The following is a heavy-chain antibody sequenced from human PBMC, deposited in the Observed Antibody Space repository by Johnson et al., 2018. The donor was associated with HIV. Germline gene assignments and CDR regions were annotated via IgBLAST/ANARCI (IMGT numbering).Heavy chain of an antibody. CDR2: IAHDESIT. D-gene: IGHD6-19*01. CDR3: AKDDELGVWYSDAFDV. CDR1: GFTFSSYA. V-gene: IGHV3-30-3*01. J-gene: IGHJ3*01. Sequence: QVQLVESGGGVVQPGGSLRLSCAVSGFTFSSYAMHWVRQPPGKGLEWVAFIAHDESITHYADPVKGRFNMSRDNSKNTLYLHMKSLRPEDTSIYYCAKDDELGVWYSDAFDVWGQGTVVTVSS.